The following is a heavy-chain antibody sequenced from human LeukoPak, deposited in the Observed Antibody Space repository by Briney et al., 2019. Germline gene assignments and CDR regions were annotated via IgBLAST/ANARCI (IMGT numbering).Heavy chain of an antibody. J-gene: IGHJ6*02. Sequence: PGRSLRLSCAVSGFSFSRYGMHWVRQAPGKGPEWVALIWYDGSDKHYADSVKGRFTISRDNSKNTLHLQMNSLRVEDTAVYYCARDTYYYSSGNFYYFYGMDVWGQGTTVTVSS. CDR1: GFSFSRYG. CDR3: ARDTYYYSSGNFYYFYGMDV. CDR2: IWYDGSDK. D-gene: IGHD3-10*01. V-gene: IGHV3-33*01.